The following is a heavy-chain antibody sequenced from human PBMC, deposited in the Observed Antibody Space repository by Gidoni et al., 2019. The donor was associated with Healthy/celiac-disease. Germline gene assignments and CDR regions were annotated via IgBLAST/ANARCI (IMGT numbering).Heavy chain of an antibody. J-gene: IGHJ4*02. CDR3: AKAANQVGAPTGYYFDY. CDR1: GFTFDDYA. Sequence: EVQLVESGGGLVQPGRSLRPSCAASGFTFDDYAMHWVRQAPGKGLEWVSGISWNSGSIGYADSVKGRFTISRDNAKNSLYLQMNSLRAEDTALYYCAKAANQVGAPTGYYFDYWGQGTLVTVSS. V-gene: IGHV3-9*01. D-gene: IGHD1-26*01. CDR2: ISWNSGSI.